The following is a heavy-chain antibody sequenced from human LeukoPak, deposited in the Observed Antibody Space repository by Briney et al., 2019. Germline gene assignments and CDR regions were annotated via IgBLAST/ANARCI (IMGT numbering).Heavy chain of an antibody. CDR2: IYYSGST. V-gene: IGHV4-39*01. J-gene: IGHJ4*02. CDR3: ARLTFYGDYECDY. CDR1: GGSISSSGYC. Sequence: SETLSLSCTVSGGSISSSGYCWGWIRQPRGKGLRWIRNIYYSGSTNYNPFLKSRVTLSLDTSKNQFSLKLSSVTAADTAAYYCARLTFYGDYECDYCGQGTLVTVSS. D-gene: IGHD4-17*01.